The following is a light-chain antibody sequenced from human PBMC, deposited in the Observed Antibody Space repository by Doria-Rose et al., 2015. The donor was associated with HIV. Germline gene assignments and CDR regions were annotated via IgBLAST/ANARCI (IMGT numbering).Light chain of an antibody. J-gene: IGKJ1*01. CDR1: QSFSSTY. Sequence: EIVMTQSPGTLSLSPGERATLSCRANQSFSSTYLAWYQQKPGQAPSLLIYDGSTRATGIPDRFSASGPGTDFALTINRLEPEDFALYYCHQYGTSWTFGQGTKVEI. V-gene: IGKV3-20*01. CDR2: DGS. CDR3: HQYGTSWT.